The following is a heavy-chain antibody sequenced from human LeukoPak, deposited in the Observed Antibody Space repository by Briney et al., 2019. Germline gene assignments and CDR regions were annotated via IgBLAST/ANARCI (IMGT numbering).Heavy chain of an antibody. J-gene: IGHJ4*02. CDR3: ARAPYVWGSYRPVDY. CDR2: INPNSGGT. V-gene: IGHV1-2*06. Sequence: ASVKVSCKASGYTLTGYYMHWVRQAPGQGLEWMGRINPNSGGTNYAQKFQGRVTMTRDTSISTAYMELSRLRSDDTAVYYCARAPYVWGSYRPVDYWGQGTLVTVSS. CDR1: GYTLTGYY. D-gene: IGHD3-16*02.